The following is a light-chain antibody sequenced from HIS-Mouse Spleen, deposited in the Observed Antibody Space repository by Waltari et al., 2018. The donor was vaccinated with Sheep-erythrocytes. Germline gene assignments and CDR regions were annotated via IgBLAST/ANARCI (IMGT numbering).Light chain of an antibody. V-gene: IGLV3-1*01. CDR2: QDS. Sequence: SYELTQPPSVSVSPGQPASIPCSGIKLGDKYACWYQQKPGQSPVLGISQDSKRPSGIPERFSGSNSGNTATLTISGTQAMDEADYYCQAWDSSTAVVFGGGTKLTVL. CDR3: QAWDSSTAVV. J-gene: IGLJ2*01. CDR1: KLGDKY.